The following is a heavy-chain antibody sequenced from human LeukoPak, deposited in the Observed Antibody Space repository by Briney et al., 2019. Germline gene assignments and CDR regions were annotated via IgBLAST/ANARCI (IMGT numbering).Heavy chain of an antibody. Sequence: GGSLRLSCAASGFTFSSYGMHWVRQAPGKGLEWVGFIRYDGSNKYYADSVKGRFTISRDNSKNTLYLQMNSLRAEDTAVYYCAKVANWNYVLLDYWGQGTLVTVSS. CDR3: AKVANWNYVLLDY. D-gene: IGHD1-7*01. J-gene: IGHJ4*02. CDR1: GFTFSSYG. CDR2: IRYDGSNK. V-gene: IGHV3-30*02.